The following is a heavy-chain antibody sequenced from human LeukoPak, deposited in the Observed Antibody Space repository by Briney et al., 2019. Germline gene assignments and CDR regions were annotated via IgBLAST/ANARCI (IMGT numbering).Heavy chain of an antibody. Sequence: GGSLRLSCAASGFTFSTYDMYWVRQTTGEGLEWVSGITTTGDTYYPGSVKGRFTISRDNSKNTLYLQMNSLRAEDTAVYYCATNGPGIAVAGYVDYWGQGTLVTVSS. J-gene: IGHJ4*02. CDR3: ATNGPGIAVAGYVDY. V-gene: IGHV3-13*04. CDR1: GFTFSTYD. CDR2: ITTTGDT. D-gene: IGHD6-19*01.